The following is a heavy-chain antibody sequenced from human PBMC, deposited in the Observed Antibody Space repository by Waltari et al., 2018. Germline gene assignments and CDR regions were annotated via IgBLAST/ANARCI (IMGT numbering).Heavy chain of an antibody. CDR2: INPNSGGT. CDR3: ARWFIGAAAGPYNWFDP. V-gene: IGHV1-2*02. CDR1: GYTFTGYY. J-gene: IGHJ5*02. Sequence: QVQLVQSGAEVKKPGASVKVSCKASGYTFTGYYMHWVRQALGQGLEWMGWINPNSGGTNYAQKFQGRVTMTRDTSISTVYMELSRLRSDDTAVYYCARWFIGAAAGPYNWFDPWGQGTLVTVSS. D-gene: IGHD6-13*01.